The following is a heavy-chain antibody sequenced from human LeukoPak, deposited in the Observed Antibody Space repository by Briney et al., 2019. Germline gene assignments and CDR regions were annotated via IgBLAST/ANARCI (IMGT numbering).Heavy chain of an antibody. J-gene: IGHJ4*02. CDR1: GFTFSSYS. D-gene: IGHD6-13*01. Sequence: PGGSLRLSCAASGFTFSSYSMNWVRQAPGKGLEWVSYISSSSTTIYYADSVKGRFTISRDNAKNSLYLQMNSLRAEDTAVYYCARGIAAGGSRCDYWGQGTLVTVPS. CDR2: ISSSSTTI. CDR3: ARGIAAGGSRCDY. V-gene: IGHV3-48*01.